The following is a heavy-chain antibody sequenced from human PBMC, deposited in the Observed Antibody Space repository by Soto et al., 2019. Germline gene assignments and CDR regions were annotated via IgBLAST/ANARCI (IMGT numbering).Heavy chain of an antibody. J-gene: IGHJ4*02. V-gene: IGHV3-64D*06. Sequence: GGLRLSCSASGFTFSIYAMHWVRQAPGKGLEYVSSISTNGGSADYADSVKGRFTISRDNSKNTVYLQMSSLRVEDTAVYYCVKGEYYYDSSGYYTFDYWGQGT. CDR1: GFTFSIYA. CDR2: ISTNGGSA. CDR3: VKGEYYYDSSGYYTFDY. D-gene: IGHD3-22*01.